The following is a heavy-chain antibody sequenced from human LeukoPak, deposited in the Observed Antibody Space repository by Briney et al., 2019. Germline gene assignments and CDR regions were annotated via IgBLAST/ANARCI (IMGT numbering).Heavy chain of an antibody. CDR2: IYYSGST. D-gene: IGHD2-15*01. CDR3: ARELSLSVLRVGYYYYGMDV. Sequence: PSETLSLTCTVSGGSISSSSYYWGWIRQPPGKGLEWIGSIYYSGSTYYNPSLKSRVTISVDTSKNQFSLKLSSVTAADTAVYYCARELSLSVLRVGYYYYGMDVWGQGTTVTVSS. CDR1: GGSISSSSYY. J-gene: IGHJ6*02. V-gene: IGHV4-39*01.